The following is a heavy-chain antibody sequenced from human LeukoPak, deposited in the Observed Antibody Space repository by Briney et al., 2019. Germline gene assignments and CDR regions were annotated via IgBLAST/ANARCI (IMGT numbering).Heavy chain of an antibody. J-gene: IGHJ3*01. CDR2: IKQHGSEK. CDR3: ARTEYCSPTSCKYASF. CDR1: GFTFSSYW. D-gene: IGHD2-2*01. Sequence: PGGSLRLSCAASGFTFSSYWMSWVRQAPGKGLEWVANIKQHGSEKYYVDSVKGRFTISGDNAKNTLYLQMNSLRAEDTAVYYCARTEYCSPTSCKYASFWGQGTMVTVSS. V-gene: IGHV3-7*01.